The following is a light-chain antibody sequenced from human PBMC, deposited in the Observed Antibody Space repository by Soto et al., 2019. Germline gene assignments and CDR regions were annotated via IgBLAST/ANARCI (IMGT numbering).Light chain of an antibody. CDR2: GAS. V-gene: IGKV3-20*01. CDR3: QQYGSSRLT. J-gene: IGKJ4*01. Sequence: TQSPATLSVSPGERATLSCRASQSVSSSYLAWYQQKPGQAPRLLIYGASSRATGIPDRFSGSGSGTDFTLTISRLEPEDFAVYYCQQYGSSRLTFGGGIKVDIK. CDR1: QSVSSSY.